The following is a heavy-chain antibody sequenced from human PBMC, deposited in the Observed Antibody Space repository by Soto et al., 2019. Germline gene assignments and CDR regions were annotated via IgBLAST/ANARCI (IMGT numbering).Heavy chain of an antibody. D-gene: IGHD3-16*01. Sequence: QLQLQESGPGLVKPSETLSLTCTVSGGSISSSSYYWGWIRQPPGKGLEWIGSIYYSGSTYYNPSLKSRVTLSVDTSTNQFPLKLSSVTAADTAVYYCARQPLAATLGPRYGMDVWGQGTTVTVSS. CDR3: ARQPLAATLGPRYGMDV. V-gene: IGHV4-39*01. J-gene: IGHJ6*02. CDR2: IYYSGST. CDR1: GGSISSSSYY.